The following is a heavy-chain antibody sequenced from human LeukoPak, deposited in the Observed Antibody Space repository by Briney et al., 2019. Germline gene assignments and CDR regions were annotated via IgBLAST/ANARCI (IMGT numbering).Heavy chain of an antibody. CDR3: AGCIRPPYYYGSGSYHWFDP. Sequence: SETLSLTCTVSGGSISSYYWSWIRQPPGKGLEWIGYIYYSGSTNYNPSLKSRVTISVDTSKNQFSLKLSSVTAADTAVYYCAGCIRPPYYYGSGSYHWFDPWGQGTLVTVSS. J-gene: IGHJ5*02. V-gene: IGHV4-59*01. CDR2: IYYSGST. D-gene: IGHD3-10*01. CDR1: GGSISSYY.